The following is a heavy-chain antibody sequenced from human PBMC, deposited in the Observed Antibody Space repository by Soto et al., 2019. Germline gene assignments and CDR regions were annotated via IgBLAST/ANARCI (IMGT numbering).Heavy chain of an antibody. CDR1: GGKSRNVGDC. D-gene: IGHD3-10*01. CDR3: AGQPTAVSYYDLGSYYYYYAMDV. V-gene: IGHV4-30-2*05. Sequence: VAGGKSRNVGDCWSSKRQNPGKGLEWIGYIYHSGVTCYNPSLKSRVTISLDKAKNQFSLKLSSVTAADTAVYYCAGQPTAVSYYDLGSYYYYYAMDVWGQGTTVTVSS. CDR2: IYHSGVT. J-gene: IGHJ6*02.